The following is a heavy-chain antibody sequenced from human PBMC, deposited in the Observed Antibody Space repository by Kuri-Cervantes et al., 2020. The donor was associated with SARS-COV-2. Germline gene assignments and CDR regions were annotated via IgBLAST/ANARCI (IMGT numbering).Heavy chain of an antibody. Sequence: GGSLRLSCAASGFTFSDYYMSWIRQAPGKGLEWVANIKQDGSEKYYVDSVKGRFTISRDNAKNSLYLQMNSLRAEDTAVYYCARDVLGQPLDYWGQGTLVTVSS. V-gene: IGHV3-7*01. J-gene: IGHJ4*02. CDR2: IKQDGSEK. D-gene: IGHD3-3*02. CDR1: GFTFSDYY. CDR3: ARDVLGQPLDY.